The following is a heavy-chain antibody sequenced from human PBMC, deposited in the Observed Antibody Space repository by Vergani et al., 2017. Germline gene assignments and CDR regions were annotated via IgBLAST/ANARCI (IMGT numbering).Heavy chain of an antibody. V-gene: IGHV1-69*04. J-gene: IGHJ6*03. CDR2: IIPILGIA. CDR3: AGDAGWNYSWGYYYYMDV. D-gene: IGHD1-7*01. CDR1: GGTFSSYA. Sequence: QVQLVQSGAEVKKPGASVKVSCKASGGTFSSYAISWVRQAPGQGLEWMGRIIPILGIANYAQKFQGRVTITADKSTSTAYMELSSLRSEDTAVYYCAGDAGWNYSWGYYYYMDVWGKGTTVTVSS.